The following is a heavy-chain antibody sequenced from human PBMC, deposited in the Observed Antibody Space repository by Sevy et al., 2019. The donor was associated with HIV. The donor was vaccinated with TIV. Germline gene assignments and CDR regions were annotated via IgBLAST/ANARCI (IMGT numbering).Heavy chain of an antibody. CDR2: ISHDGINE. CDR1: GFSFSYYG. D-gene: IGHD3-10*01. CDR3: ANAYSSSYYNSYLYALDV. J-gene: IGHJ6*02. V-gene: IGHV3-30*18. Sequence: GGSLRLSCIGSGFSFSYYGIHWVRQSPGKGLDWVALISHDGINEYYADSVKGRFTISRDNSKNTVYLKMNSLRNEDSAIYCCANAYSSSYYNSYLYALDVWGQGTTVTVSS.